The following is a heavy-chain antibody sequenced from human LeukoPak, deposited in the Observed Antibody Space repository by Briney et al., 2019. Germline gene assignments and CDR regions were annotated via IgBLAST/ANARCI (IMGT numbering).Heavy chain of an antibody. J-gene: IGHJ6*03. CDR1: GASISSYY. Sequence: SETLSLTCTVSGASISSYYWNWIRQPPGKGLEWIGDIYYSGSTNYNPSLKSRVTISVDTSKNQFSLKLSSVTAADTAVYYCARDRGGYDSSGLMDVWGKGTTVTVSS. CDR3: ARDRGGYDSSGLMDV. D-gene: IGHD3-22*01. V-gene: IGHV4-59*01. CDR2: IYYSGST.